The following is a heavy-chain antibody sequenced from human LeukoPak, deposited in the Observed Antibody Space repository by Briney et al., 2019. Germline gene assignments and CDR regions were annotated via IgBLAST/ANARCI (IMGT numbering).Heavy chain of an antibody. J-gene: IGHJ5*02. CDR2: IYYSGST. CDR1: GGSISTYY. D-gene: IGHD3-10*01. V-gene: IGHV4-59*01. Sequence: SETLSLTCTVSGGSISTYYWNWIRQPPGKGLEWIGCIYYSGSTNYNPSLKSRVTISVDTSKNQFSLKLSSVTAADTAVYYCAREQGRILVRGENWFDPWGQGTLVTVSS. CDR3: AREQGRILVRGENWFDP.